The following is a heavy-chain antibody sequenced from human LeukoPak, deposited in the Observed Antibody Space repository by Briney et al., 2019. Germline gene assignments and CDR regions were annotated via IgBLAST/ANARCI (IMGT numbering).Heavy chain of an antibody. CDR2: IYSGGST. CDR1: EFSVGSNY. J-gene: IGHJ4*02. V-gene: IGHV3-53*01. CDR3: ARDTDY. Sequence: GGSLRLSCAASEFSVGSNYMTWVRQAPGKGLEWVSLIYSGGSTFYADSVKGRFTISRDISKNTLHLQMNSLRTEDTAVYYCARDTDYWGQGTLVTVSS.